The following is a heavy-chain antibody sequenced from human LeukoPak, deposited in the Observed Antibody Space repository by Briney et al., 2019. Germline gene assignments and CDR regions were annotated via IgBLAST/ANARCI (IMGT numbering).Heavy chain of an antibody. Sequence: PGGSLRLSCAASGFTFDDYAMHWVRQAPGKGLEWVSLISWDGGSTYYADSVKGRFTISRDNSKNSLYLQMNSLRAEDTALYYCAKDKKSSSWYLDYWGQGTLVTVSS. CDR2: ISWDGGST. V-gene: IGHV3-43D*03. CDR3: AKDKKSSSWYLDY. D-gene: IGHD6-13*01. CDR1: GFTFDDYA. J-gene: IGHJ4*02.